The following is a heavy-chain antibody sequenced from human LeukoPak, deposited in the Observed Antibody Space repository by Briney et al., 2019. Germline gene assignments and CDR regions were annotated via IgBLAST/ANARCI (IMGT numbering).Heavy chain of an antibody. V-gene: IGHV4-4*07. Sequence: PSETLSLTCSVSGDSISSYYWSWIRQPAGKGLEWIGRIYTSGSTNYNPSLKSRVTMSVDTSKNQFSLKLSSVTAADTAVYYCARSFSAPGWWFDPWGQGTLVTVSS. J-gene: IGHJ5*02. CDR3: ARSFSAPGWWFDP. D-gene: IGHD3-16*01. CDR1: GDSISSYY. CDR2: IYTSGST.